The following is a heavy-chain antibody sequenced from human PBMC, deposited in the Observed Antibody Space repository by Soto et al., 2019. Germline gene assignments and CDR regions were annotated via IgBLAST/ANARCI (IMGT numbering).Heavy chain of an antibody. CDR3: ARGILPDRYCGGDCPHVFRAYFDL. J-gene: IGHJ2*01. CDR2: IYYSGST. V-gene: IGHV4-59*01. D-gene: IGHD2-21*01. Sequence: QVQLQESGPGLVKPSETLSLTCTVSGGSISSYYWSWIRQPPGKGLEWIGYIYYSGSTNYNPSLKRRVTISVYTSKNQFSRKLSSVTAADTAVYYCARGILPDRYCGGDCPHVFRAYFDLWGRGTLVTVSS. CDR1: GGSISSYY.